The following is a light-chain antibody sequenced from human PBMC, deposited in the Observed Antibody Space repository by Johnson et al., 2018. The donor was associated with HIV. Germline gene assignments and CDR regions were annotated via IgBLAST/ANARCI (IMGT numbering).Light chain of an antibody. V-gene: IGLV1-51*01. J-gene: IGLJ1*01. CDR1: SSNIGNNY. CDR2: DNN. CDR3: GTWDSSLIYNYV. Sequence: QLVLTQPPSVSAAPGQKVTISCSGSSSNIGNNYVSWYQQLPGTAPKLLIYDNNKRPSGIPDRFSGSKSGTSATLGITGLQTGDEADYYCGTWDSSLIYNYVFGTGTKVTVL.